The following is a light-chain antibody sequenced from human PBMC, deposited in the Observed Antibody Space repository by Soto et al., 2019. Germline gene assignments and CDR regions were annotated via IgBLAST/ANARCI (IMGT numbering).Light chain of an antibody. Sequence: QSALTQPASVSGSAGQSITISCTGTSSDVGSYNLVSWYQQHPGKAPKLMIYEGSKRPSGVSNRFSGSESGNTASLTISGLQAEDEADYYCCSYAGSRTYVFGTGTKVTVL. J-gene: IGLJ1*01. CDR3: CSYAGSRTYV. V-gene: IGLV2-23*01. CDR2: EGS. CDR1: SSDVGSYNL.